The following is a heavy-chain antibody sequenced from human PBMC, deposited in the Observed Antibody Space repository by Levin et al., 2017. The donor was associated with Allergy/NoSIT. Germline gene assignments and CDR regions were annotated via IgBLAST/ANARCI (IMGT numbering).Heavy chain of an antibody. V-gene: IGHV3-33*01. CDR2: IWYDGSNK. J-gene: IGHJ6*03. CDR3: ARVGERAEYYYYYYMDV. Sequence: GGSLRLSCAASGFTFSSYGMHWVRQAPGKGLEWVAVIWYDGSNKYYADSVKGRFTISRDNTKNTLYLQMNSLRAEDTAVYYCARVGERAEYYYYYYMDVWGKGTTVTVSS. D-gene: IGHD5-24*01. CDR1: GFTFSSYG.